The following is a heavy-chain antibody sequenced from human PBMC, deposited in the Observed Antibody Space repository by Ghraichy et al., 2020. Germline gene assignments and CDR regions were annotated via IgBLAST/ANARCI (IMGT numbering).Heavy chain of an antibody. D-gene: IGHD2-15*01. J-gene: IGHJ4*02. V-gene: IGHV4-38-2*01. CDR1: GYSISSGFY. Sequence: SETLSLTCVVSGYSISSGFYWAWIRQPPGKGLEWIANIYHSGFAYYNPSLKSRVSISVDTSKNHFSLNLTSVTAADTAVYYCARNQVRGFCPGDRCYSIFDYWGQGTLVPVSS. CDR3: ARNQVRGFCPGDRCYSIFDY. CDR2: IYHSGFA.